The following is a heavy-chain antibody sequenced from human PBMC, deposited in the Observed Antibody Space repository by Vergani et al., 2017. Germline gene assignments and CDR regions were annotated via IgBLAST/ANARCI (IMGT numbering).Heavy chain of an antibody. J-gene: IGHJ2*01. CDR3: ATGVKKRYSYGSDWYFDL. Sequence: EVQLVESGGGLVKPGGSLRLSCAASGFTFSNAWMNWVRQAPGKGLEWVSYISSSSSTIYYADSVKGRFTISRDNAKNSLYLQMNSLRAEDTAVYYCATGVKKRYSYGSDWYFDLWGRGTLVTVSS. CDR2: ISSSSSTI. D-gene: IGHD5-18*01. V-gene: IGHV3-48*04. CDR1: GFTFSNAW.